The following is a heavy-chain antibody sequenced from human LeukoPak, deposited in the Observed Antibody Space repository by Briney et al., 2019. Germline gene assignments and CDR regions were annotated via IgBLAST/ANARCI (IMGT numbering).Heavy chain of an antibody. CDR1: GYSIYSSYY. CDR2: IYHSGSP. V-gene: IGHV4-38-2*01. CDR3: ARATLEMATSHFDY. Sequence: SKTLSLTCVVSGYSIYSSYYWGWIRQPPGKGLEWIGSIYHSGSPYYNPSLKSRVTISVDTSKNQFSLKLTSMTAADTAVYYCARATLEMATSHFDYWGQGTPVTVS. J-gene: IGHJ4*02. D-gene: IGHD5-24*01.